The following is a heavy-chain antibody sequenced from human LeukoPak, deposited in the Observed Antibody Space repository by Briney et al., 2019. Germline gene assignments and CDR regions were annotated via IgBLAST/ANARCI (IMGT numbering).Heavy chain of an antibody. CDR2: IYHSGGT. Sequence: SGTLSLTCAVSGGSISSSNWGSWVRQPPGKGLEWIGEIYHSGGTNYNPSLNNRVTISVEQSKNQFSLKLRSVTAADTAVYYCARDLGQWPYGMDVWGKGTTVTVSS. V-gene: IGHV4-4*02. CDR1: GGSISSSNW. D-gene: IGHD3-16*01. CDR3: ARDLGQWPYGMDV. J-gene: IGHJ6*04.